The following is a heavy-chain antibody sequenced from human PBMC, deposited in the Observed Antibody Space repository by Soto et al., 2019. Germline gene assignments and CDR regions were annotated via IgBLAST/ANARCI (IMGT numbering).Heavy chain of an antibody. CDR2: IWYDGSNK. Sequence: GGSLRLSCAASGFTFSSYGMHWVRQAPGKGLEWVAVIWYDGSNKYYADSVKGRFTISRDNSKNTLYLQMNSLRAEDTAVYYCARDYRVKDGYNFTAYWGQGTLVTVSS. V-gene: IGHV3-33*01. CDR3: ARDYRVKDGYNFTAY. D-gene: IGHD5-12*01. CDR1: GFTFSSYG. J-gene: IGHJ4*02.